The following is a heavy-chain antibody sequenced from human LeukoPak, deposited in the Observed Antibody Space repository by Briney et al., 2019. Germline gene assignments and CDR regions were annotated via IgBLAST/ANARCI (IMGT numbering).Heavy chain of an antibody. D-gene: IGHD5-24*01. CDR1: GFTFSSYG. Sequence: GGSLRPSCAASGFTFSSYGMHWVRQAPGKGLEWVAVIWYDGSNKYYADSVKGRFTISRDNSKNTLYLQMNSLRAEDTAVYYCARDVSRRDGYNCDYWGQGTLVTVSS. CDR2: IWYDGSNK. CDR3: ARDVSRRDGYNCDY. V-gene: IGHV3-33*01. J-gene: IGHJ4*02.